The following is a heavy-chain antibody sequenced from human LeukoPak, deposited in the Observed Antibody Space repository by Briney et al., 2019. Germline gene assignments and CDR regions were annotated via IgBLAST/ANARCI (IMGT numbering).Heavy chain of an antibody. D-gene: IGHD5-18*01. Sequence: SETLSLTCTVSGGSISSGDYYWSWIRQPPGKGLEWIAYMYYSGSTYYNPSLESRVTMSADTSKNQFSLKLSSVTAADTAVYYCARAVDTAMVRYYFDYWGQGTLVTVSS. J-gene: IGHJ4*02. V-gene: IGHV4-30-4*02. CDR1: GGSISSGDYY. CDR3: ARAVDTAMVRYYFDY. CDR2: MYYSGST.